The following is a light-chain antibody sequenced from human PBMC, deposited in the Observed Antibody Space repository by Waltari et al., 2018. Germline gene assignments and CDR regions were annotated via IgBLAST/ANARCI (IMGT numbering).Light chain of an antibody. V-gene: IGKV1-39*01. CDR1: QKIDTN. Sequence: DMQITKSPSSLSASVGYRVNSTCRASQKIDTNLNWYQQKPGRDPKLLIYAATMLQSGVPSRFSGSGSGTGLPLTISSLQPEVSVTFSCQQRYIPPPLTFGGAPKVHI. CDR2: AAT. J-gene: IGKJ4*01. CDR3: QQRYIPPPLT.